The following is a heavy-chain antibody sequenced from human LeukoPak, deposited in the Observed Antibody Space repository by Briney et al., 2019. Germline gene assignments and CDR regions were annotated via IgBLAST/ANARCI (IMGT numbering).Heavy chain of an antibody. Sequence: SETLSLTCAVYGGSFSGCYWSWIRQPPGKGLAWIGEINHSGSTSYNPSLKSRATISVDTSKNQFSLKLSSVTAADTAVYYCARGWGAARHLYFDYWGQGTLVTVSS. V-gene: IGHV4-34*01. CDR3: ARGWGAARHLYFDY. CDR1: GGSFSGCY. D-gene: IGHD6-6*01. J-gene: IGHJ4*02. CDR2: INHSGST.